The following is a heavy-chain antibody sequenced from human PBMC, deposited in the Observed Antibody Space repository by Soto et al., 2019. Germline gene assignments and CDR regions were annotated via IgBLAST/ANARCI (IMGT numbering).Heavy chain of an antibody. D-gene: IGHD2-2*01. CDR3: AKGPVGKYQLLWTIFDY. CDR1: GFTFSSYA. J-gene: IGHJ4*02. CDR2: ISGSGGST. Sequence: GGSLRLSCAASGFTFSSYAMSWVRQAPGKGLEWVSAISGSGGSTYYADSVKGRFTISRDNSKNTLYLQMNSLRAEDTAVYYCAKGPVGKYQLLWTIFDYWGQGTLVTVSS. V-gene: IGHV3-23*01.